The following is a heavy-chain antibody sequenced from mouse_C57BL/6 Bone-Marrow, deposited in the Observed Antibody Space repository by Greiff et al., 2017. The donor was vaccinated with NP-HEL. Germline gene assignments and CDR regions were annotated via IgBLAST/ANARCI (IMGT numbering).Heavy chain of an antibody. J-gene: IGHJ1*03. CDR1: GYTFTSYW. CDR2: IDPSDSYT. CDR3: ARRGFYGNYGDWYFDV. V-gene: IGHV1-69*01. D-gene: IGHD2-1*01. Sequence: QVQLQQPGAELVMPGASVKLSCKASGYTFTSYWMHWVKQRPGQGLEWIGEIDPSDSYTNYNQKFKGKSTLTVDKSSSTAYMQLSSLTSEDSAVYYCARRGFYGNYGDWYFDVWGTGTTVTVSS.